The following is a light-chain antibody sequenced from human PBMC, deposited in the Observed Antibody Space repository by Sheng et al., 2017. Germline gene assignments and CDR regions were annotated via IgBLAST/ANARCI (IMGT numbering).Light chain of an antibody. J-gene: IGKJ1*01. CDR2: GVS. Sequence: EIVMTQSPATLSVSPGERATLSCRASQGIRSDLAWYQQKPGQAPRLLIYGVSIRATGIPARFNGSGSGTEFTLTISSLQPEDFAIYFCQQYYNWPRGTFGQGTKVEVK. CDR3: QQYYNWPRGT. V-gene: IGKV3-15*01. CDR1: QGIRSD.